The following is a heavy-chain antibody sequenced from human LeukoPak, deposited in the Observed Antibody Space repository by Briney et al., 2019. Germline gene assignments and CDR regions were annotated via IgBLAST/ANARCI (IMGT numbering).Heavy chain of an antibody. D-gene: IGHD3-22*01. V-gene: IGHV3-21*01. CDR2: ISSSSSYI. CDR3: ARDKGHDSSGYYPDFDY. J-gene: IGHJ4*02. Sequence: GGSLRLSCAASGFTFSSYSMNWVRQAPGKGLEWVSSISSSSSYIYYADSVKGRLTISRDNAKNSLYLQMNSLRAEDTAVYYCARDKGHDSSGYYPDFDYWGQGTLVTVSS. CDR1: GFTFSSYS.